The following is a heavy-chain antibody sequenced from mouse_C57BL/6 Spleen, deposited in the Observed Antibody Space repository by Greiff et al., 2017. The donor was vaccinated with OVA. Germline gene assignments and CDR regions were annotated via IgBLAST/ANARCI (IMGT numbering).Heavy chain of an antibody. V-gene: IGHV1-50*01. CDR1: GYTFTSYW. CDR3: ARPAQATWFAY. D-gene: IGHD3-2*02. Sequence: VQLQQPGAELVKPGASVKLSCKASGYTFTSYWMQWVKQRPGQGLEWIGEIDPSDSYTNYNQKFKGKATLTVDTSSSTAYMQLSSLTSEDSAVYYCARPAQATWFAYWGQGTLVTVSA. J-gene: IGHJ3*01. CDR2: IDPSDSYT.